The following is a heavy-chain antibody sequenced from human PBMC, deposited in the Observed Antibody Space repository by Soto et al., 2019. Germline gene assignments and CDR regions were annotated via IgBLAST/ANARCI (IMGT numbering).Heavy chain of an antibody. CDR3: AGQWLVSGDREGTRDRNGMDV. J-gene: IGHJ6*02. CDR1: GYSFTNYW. CDR2: IDPSDSYS. D-gene: IGHD6-19*01. Sequence: PGESLKISCKGPGYSFTNYWINWVRQMPGKGLEWMGRIDPSDSYSNYSPSFQGHVTISADKSISTAYLQWSSLKASDSAMYYCAGQWLVSGDREGTRDRNGMDVWGQGTTVTVSS. V-gene: IGHV5-10-1*01.